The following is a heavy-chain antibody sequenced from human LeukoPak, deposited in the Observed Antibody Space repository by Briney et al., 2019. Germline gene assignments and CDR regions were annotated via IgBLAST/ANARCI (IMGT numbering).Heavy chain of an antibody. Sequence: ASVKVSCKASGYTFTSYDINWVRHATGQGLEWMGWMNPNSGNTGYAQKFQGRVTMTRNTSISTAYMELSSLRSEDTAVYYCARHASYDFWSGYYYYYYYMDVWGKGTTVTVSS. CDR3: ARHASYDFWSGYYYYYYYMDV. CDR1: GYTFTSYD. CDR2: MNPNSGNT. J-gene: IGHJ6*03. V-gene: IGHV1-8*01. D-gene: IGHD3-3*01.